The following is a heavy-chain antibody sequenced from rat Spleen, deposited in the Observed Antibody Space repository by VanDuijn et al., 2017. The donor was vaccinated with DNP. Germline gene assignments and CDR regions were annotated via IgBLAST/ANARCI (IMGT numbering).Heavy chain of an antibody. CDR3: TRGANWEGNWFAY. CDR1: GFTFSNYD. D-gene: IGHD5-1*01. V-gene: IGHV5-20*01. Sequence: EVQLVESGGGVVQPGRSLKLSCAASGFTFSNYDMAWVRRAPTKGLEWVAYISYDGGYTYFGDSVKGRFTISRDNARSILYLQMDSLGSEDTATYYCTRGANWEGNWFAYWGQGTLVTVSS. CDR2: ISYDGGYT. J-gene: IGHJ3*01.